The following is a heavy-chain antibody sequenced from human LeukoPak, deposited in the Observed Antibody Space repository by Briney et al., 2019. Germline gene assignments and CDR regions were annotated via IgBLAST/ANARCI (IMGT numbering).Heavy chain of an antibody. V-gene: IGHV4-59*01. CDR3: ARYYCSSTTCYYFDY. CDR2: IHYSGST. D-gene: IGHD2-2*01. CDR1: SGSISGYY. J-gene: IGHJ4*02. Sequence: PSETLSLTCTVSSGSISGYYWSWIRQPPGKGLEWIGYIHYSGSTNYNPSLKSRVTISVDTSKNQFSLKLRSVTAADTAVYYCARYYCSSTTCYYFDYRGQGTLVTVSS.